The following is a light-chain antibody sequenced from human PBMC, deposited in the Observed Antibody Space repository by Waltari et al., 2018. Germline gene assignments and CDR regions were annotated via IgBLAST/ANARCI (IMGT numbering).Light chain of an antibody. Sequence: QSALTQPVSVSGSPGQSVTISCTGTSNNVGDYNLVPWFQHHPDQAPKLQIFYVPKRPSGVPNRLSGSKSGNTASLTISGLQTEDEADYYCCSYSTGGSWMFGGGTKLTVL. CDR1: SNNVGDYNL. V-gene: IGLV2-23*02. J-gene: IGLJ3*02. CDR2: YVP. CDR3: CSYSTGGSWM.